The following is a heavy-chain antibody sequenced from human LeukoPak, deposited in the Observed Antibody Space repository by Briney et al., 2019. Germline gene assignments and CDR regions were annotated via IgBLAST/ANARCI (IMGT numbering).Heavy chain of an antibody. CDR2: IEKGGSEK. Sequence: GGSLRLSCAASGFTFTNYWMTWVRQAPGKGLEWVASIEKGGSEKNYVDSVKGRFTISRDNAKNSLYLQVNSLRAEDTAVYYCASQGSGYDSPIDHWGQGTLVTVSS. D-gene: IGHD5-12*01. V-gene: IGHV3-7*01. CDR3: ASQGSGYDSPIDH. CDR1: GFTFTNYW. J-gene: IGHJ4*02.